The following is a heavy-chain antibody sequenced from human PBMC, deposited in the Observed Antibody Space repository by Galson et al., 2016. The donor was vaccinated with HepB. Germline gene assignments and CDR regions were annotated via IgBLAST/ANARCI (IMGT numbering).Heavy chain of an antibody. J-gene: IGHJ5*02. CDR3: AKDSGAALAGTGHLWLDP. CDR2: IRSKPYGGTQ. V-gene: IGHV3-49*02. Sequence: QAPGKGLEWVGFIRSKPYGGTQEYAASVRGRFTISRDDAKSIAYLQISSLQTEDTAVYFCAKDSGAALAGTGHLWLDPWGQGTLVIVSS. D-gene: IGHD6-19*01.